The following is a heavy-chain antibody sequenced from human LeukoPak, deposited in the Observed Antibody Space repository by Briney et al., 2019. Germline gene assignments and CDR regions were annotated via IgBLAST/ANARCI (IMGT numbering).Heavy chain of an antibody. D-gene: IGHD3-10*01. CDR2: INPNSGGT. CDR1: GYTFTGYY. Sequence: ASVKVSCKASGYTFTGYYMHWVRQAPGQGLEWMGWINPNSGGTNYAQKFQGRVTMTRDTSISTAYMELSSLRSEDTAVYYCATTYGSGSYFGYWGRGTLVTVSS. CDR3: ATTYGSGSYFGY. V-gene: IGHV1-2*02. J-gene: IGHJ4*02.